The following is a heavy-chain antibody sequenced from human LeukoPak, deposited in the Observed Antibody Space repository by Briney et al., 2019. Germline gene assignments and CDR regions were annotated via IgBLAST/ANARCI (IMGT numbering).Heavy chain of an antibody. Sequence: PGGSLRLSCAASGFTFSSYAMSWVRQAPGKGLEGVSAISGSGGSTYYADSVKGRFTISRDNSKNTLYLQMNSLRAEDTAVYYCAKGLYSSGWYFDYWGQGTLVTVSS. D-gene: IGHD6-19*01. V-gene: IGHV3-23*01. CDR1: GFTFSSYA. CDR3: AKGLYSSGWYFDY. J-gene: IGHJ4*02. CDR2: ISGSGGST.